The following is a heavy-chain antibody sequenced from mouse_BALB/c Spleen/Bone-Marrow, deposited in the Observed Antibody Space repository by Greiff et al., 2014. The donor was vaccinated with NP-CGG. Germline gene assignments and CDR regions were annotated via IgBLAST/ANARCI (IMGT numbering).Heavy chain of an antibody. CDR3: ARYYYSYYFDY. CDR1: GFNIKDTY. V-gene: IGHV14-3*02. Sequence: EVMLVESGAGLVKPGASVKLSCTASGFNIKDTYMHWVKQRPEQGLEWIGRIDPANGNTKYDPKFQGKATITADTSSNTAYLQLSSLTSEDTAVYYCARYYYSYYFDYWGQGTTLTVSS. CDR2: IDPANGNT. J-gene: IGHJ2*01. D-gene: IGHD2-12*01.